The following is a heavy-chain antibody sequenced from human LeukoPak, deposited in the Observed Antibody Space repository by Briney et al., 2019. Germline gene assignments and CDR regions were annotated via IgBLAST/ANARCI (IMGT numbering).Heavy chain of an antibody. CDR1: GGSFSGYY. CDR3: ARGYSSSLRTIDY. V-gene: IGHV4-34*01. CDR2: INQSGST. J-gene: IGHJ4*02. D-gene: IGHD6-13*01. Sequence: PSETLSLTCAVYGGSFSGYYWSCIRQPPGKGLEWIGEINQSGSTNYNPSLKSRVSISVDTSKSHFSLKLSSVSAADTAVYYCARGYSSSLRTIDYCGPGTLLTVSS.